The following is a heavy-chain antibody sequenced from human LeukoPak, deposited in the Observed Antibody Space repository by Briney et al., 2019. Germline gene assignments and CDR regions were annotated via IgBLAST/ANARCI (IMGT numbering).Heavy chain of an antibody. D-gene: IGHD3-9*01. J-gene: IGHJ4*02. CDR2: INPNHGDT. CDR3: ARSPHILTGENFDY. V-gene: IGHV1-2*02. Sequence: ASVKGSCKASGYTFTGYYMHWVRQAPGQGLEWMGWINPNHGDTNNAQKLQDRVSITRDTSISTAYMHLSRLRSADTAVYYCARSPHILTGENFDYWGQGTLLTVSS. CDR1: GYTFTGYY.